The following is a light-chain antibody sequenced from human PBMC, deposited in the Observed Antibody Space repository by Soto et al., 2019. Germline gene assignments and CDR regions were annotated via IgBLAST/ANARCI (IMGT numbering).Light chain of an antibody. V-gene: IGKV1-6*01. CDR3: QQSYSTSLIT. J-gene: IGKJ5*01. CDR2: AAS. CDR1: QGIRND. Sequence: AIQMTQSPSSLSASVGDRVTITCRASQGIRNDLGWYQQEPGKAPKLLIYAASSLESGVPSRFSGSGSGTDFTLTISSLQPEDFATYYCQQSYSTSLITFGQGTRLEIK.